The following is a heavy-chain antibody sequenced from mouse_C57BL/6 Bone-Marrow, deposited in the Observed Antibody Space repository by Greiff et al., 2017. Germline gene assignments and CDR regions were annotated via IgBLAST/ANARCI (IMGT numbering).Heavy chain of an antibody. V-gene: IGHV1-69*01. CDR2: IDPSDSYT. Sequence: QVQLQQPGAELVMPGASVKLSCKASGYTFTSYWMHWVKQRPGQGLEWIGEIDPSDSYTNYNQKFKGKATLTVDKSSSTAYMQLSSLTSEDSAVYYCARVSDDDVGVWFAYWGQGTLVTVSA. D-gene: IGHD2-4*01. J-gene: IGHJ3*01. CDR3: ARVSDDDVGVWFAY. CDR1: GYTFTSYW.